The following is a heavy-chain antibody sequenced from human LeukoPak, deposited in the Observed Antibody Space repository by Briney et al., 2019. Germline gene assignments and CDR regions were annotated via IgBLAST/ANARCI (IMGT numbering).Heavy chain of an antibody. Sequence: GASVKVSCKASGYTFTCYDINWVRQATGQGLEWMGWMNPNSGNTGYAQKFQGRVTMTRNTSISTAYMELSSLRSEDTAVYYCARDGLLPYYYYMDVWGKGTTVTVSS. CDR2: MNPNSGNT. CDR1: GYTFTCYD. D-gene: IGHD2-15*01. J-gene: IGHJ6*03. CDR3: ARDGLLPYYYYMDV. V-gene: IGHV1-8*01.